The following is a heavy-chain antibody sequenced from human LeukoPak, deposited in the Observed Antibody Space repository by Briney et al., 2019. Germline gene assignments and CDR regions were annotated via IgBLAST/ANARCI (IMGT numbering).Heavy chain of an antibody. Sequence: GASVKVSCKASGYTFTGYYMHWVRQAPGQGLEWMRWIIPIFGTANYAQKFQGRVTITADESTSTAYMELSSLRSEDTAVYYCARDLGDYYDSSGNYWGQGTLVTVSS. V-gene: IGHV1-69*13. J-gene: IGHJ4*02. CDR2: IIPIFGTA. CDR1: GYTFTGYY. CDR3: ARDLGDYYDSSGNY. D-gene: IGHD3-22*01.